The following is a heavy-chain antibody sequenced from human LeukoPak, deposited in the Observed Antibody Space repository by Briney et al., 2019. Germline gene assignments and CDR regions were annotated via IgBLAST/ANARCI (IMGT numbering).Heavy chain of an antibody. J-gene: IGHJ4*02. D-gene: IGHD1-26*01. CDR2: ISYDGSNK. CDR3: ARDRLARPGIVGAISFDY. Sequence: PGGSLRLSCAASGFTFISYAMHWVRQAPGKGLEWVAVISYDGSNKYYADSVKGRFTISRDNSKNTLYLQMNSLRAEDTAVYYCARDRLARPGIVGAISFDYWGQGTLVTVSS. V-gene: IGHV3-30*04. CDR1: GFTFISYA.